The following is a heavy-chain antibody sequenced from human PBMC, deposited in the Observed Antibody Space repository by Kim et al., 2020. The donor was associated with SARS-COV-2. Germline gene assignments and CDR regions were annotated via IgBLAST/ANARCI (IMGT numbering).Heavy chain of an antibody. Sequence: GGSLRLSCAASGFTFSSYAMSWVRQAPGKGLEWVSAISGSGGSTYYADSVKGRFTISRDNSKNTLYLQMNSLRAEDTAVYYCAKETGHYYDSSGYYYVLRPWDYWGQGTLVTVSS. D-gene: IGHD3-22*01. CDR1: GFTFSSYA. CDR3: AKETGHYYDSSGYYYVLRPWDY. J-gene: IGHJ4*02. V-gene: IGHV3-23*01. CDR2: ISGSGGST.